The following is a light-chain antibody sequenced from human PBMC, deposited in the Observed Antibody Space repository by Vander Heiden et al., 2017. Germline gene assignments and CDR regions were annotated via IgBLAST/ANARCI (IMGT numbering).Light chain of an antibody. V-gene: IGLV4-69*01. CDR3: QTWGTGIQV. CDR2: LDMYGSH. J-gene: IGLJ2*01. Sequence: QLVLTPSPSAPASLGASVKLTCALSTGPSSYAIARHPQQPEQGPRYLLKLDMYGSHSKGDGSPDRFSGSSSGAEPYPTISSLQSEDEADYYCQTWGTGIQVFGGGTKLTVL. CDR1: TGPSSYA.